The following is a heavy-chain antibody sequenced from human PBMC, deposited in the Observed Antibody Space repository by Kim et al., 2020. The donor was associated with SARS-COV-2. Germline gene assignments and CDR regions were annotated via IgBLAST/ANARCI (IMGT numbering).Heavy chain of an antibody. CDR1: GFTVSSNY. J-gene: IGHJ4*02. CDR2: IYSGGST. CDR3: ARLQSNYYYDSSGYYGY. D-gene: IGHD3-22*01. V-gene: IGHV3-53*01. Sequence: GGSLRLSCAASGFTVSSNYMSWVRQAPGKGLEWVSVIYSGGSTYYADSVKGRFTISRDNSKNTLYLQMNSLRAEDTAVYYCARLQSNYYYDSSGYYGYWGQGTLVTVSS.